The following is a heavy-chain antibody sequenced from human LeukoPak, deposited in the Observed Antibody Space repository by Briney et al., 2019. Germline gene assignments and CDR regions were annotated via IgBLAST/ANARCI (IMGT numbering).Heavy chain of an antibody. J-gene: IGHJ5*02. D-gene: IGHD6-6*01. V-gene: IGHV4-59*01. CDR1: GGSISSYP. CDR2: SYYSGST. CDR3: ARDAGMAGRPPGTWFDT. Sequence: PSETLSLTCNVSGGSISSYPWNCLRQSPGKGLEGIGYSYYSGSTNYSPSLKSRVTISLDTSTNQNSLKLTSGTAADTAVYYCARDAGMAGRPPGTWFDTWGQGNLVTVSP.